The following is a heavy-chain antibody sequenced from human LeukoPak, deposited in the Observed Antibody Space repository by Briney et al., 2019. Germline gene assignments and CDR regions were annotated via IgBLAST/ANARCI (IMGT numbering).Heavy chain of an antibody. CDR2: IIPIFGTA. D-gene: IGHD3-22*01. CDR1: GGTFSSYA. V-gene: IGHV1-69*13. Sequence: VASVKVSCTASGGTFSSYAISWVRQATGQGLEWMGGIIPIFGTANYAQKFQGRVTITADESTSTASMELSSLRSEDTAVYYCARSRRSITMIVVAPNWFDPWGQGTLVTVSS. J-gene: IGHJ5*02. CDR3: ARSRRSITMIVVAPNWFDP.